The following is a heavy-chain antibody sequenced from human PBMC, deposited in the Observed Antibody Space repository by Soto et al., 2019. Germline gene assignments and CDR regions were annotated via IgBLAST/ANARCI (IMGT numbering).Heavy chain of an antibody. D-gene: IGHD1-1*01. CDR3: ARRRRVEGAFDI. CDR1: GGTFSSYA. J-gene: IGHJ3*02. CDR2: INPIFGTA. Sequence: QVQLVQSGAEVKKPGSSVKVSCKASGGTFSSYAISWVRQAPGQGLEWMGGINPIFGTANYAQKFQGRVTITADEATRTAYMELSSLRSEDTAVYYCARRRRVEGAFDIWGKGTIVTFSS. V-gene: IGHV1-69*01.